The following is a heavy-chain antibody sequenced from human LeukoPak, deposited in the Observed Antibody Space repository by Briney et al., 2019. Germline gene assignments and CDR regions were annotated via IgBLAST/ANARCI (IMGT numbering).Heavy chain of an antibody. CDR1: GGSFSGYY. D-gene: IGHD3-10*01. CDR3: ARELLVGGVNSGYYYYYMDV. V-gene: IGHV4-34*01. Sequence: SETLSLTCAVYGGSFSGYYWSWIRQPPGKGLEWIGEINHSGSTNYNPSLKSRVTISVDTSKNQFSLKLSSVTAADTAVYYCARELLVGGVNSGYYYYYMDVWGKGTTVTVSS. J-gene: IGHJ6*03. CDR2: INHSGST.